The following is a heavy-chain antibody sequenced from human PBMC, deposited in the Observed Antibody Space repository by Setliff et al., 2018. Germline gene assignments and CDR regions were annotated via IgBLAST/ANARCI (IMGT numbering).Heavy chain of an antibody. D-gene: IGHD2-2*01. CDR3: TRGPKDFVVPPTANIFDY. J-gene: IGHJ4*02. Sequence: ASVKVSCKTSGYTFISYGIDWVRQAPGQGLEWMGWISAYAQKFQGRVTMTTDTSTNTAFMELRSLRSDDTAVYYCTRGPKDFVVPPTANIFDYWGQGTVVTVSS. CDR2: ISA. V-gene: IGHV1-18*01. CDR1: GYTFISYG.